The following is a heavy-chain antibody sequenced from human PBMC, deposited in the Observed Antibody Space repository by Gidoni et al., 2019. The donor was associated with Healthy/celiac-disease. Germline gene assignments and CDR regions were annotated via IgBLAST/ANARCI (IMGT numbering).Heavy chain of an antibody. D-gene: IGHD6-13*01. V-gene: IGHV4-39*01. CDR2: IYYSGST. CDR1: GGSISSSSYY. Sequence: QLQLQESGPGLVKPSATLSLTCTVSGGSISSSSYYWGWIRQPPGKGLEWIGSIYYSGSTYYNPSLKSRVTISVDTSKNQFSLKLSSVTAADTAVYYCARQGSSSARNWFDPWGQGTLVTVSS. J-gene: IGHJ5*02. CDR3: ARQGSSSARNWFDP.